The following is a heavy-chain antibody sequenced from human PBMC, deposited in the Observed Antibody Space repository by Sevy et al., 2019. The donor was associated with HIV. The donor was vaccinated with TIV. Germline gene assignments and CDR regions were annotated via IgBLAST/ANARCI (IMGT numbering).Heavy chain of an antibody. CDR2: INRDGSST. J-gene: IGHJ3*02. V-gene: IGHV3-74*01. CDR3: ARRTLGGWELLGSFDI. CDR1: GFTFSSYW. Sequence: GGSLRLSCAASGFTFSSYWMHWVRQAPGKGLVWVSRINRDGSSTLYADSVKGRFTISRANAKNTLYLQMNSLRADDTAVYYCARRTLGGWELLGSFDIWGQGTMVTVSS. D-gene: IGHD2-15*01.